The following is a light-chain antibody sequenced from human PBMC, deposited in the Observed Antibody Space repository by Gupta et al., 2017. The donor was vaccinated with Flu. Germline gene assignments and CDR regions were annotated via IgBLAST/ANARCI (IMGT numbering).Light chain of an antibody. CDR1: QRIRRY. CDR2: DAS. J-gene: IGKJ1*01. V-gene: IGKV1-39*01. CDR3: QHKNSTPWT. Sequence: PSALCASVGNSGTSTCRARQRIRRYLYWYQQKPGDAPQLLIYDASRRKSGVPSRFSGSGCGTDFTLTISSRQHEDFADYYCQHKNSTPWTFGQGTKVEIK.